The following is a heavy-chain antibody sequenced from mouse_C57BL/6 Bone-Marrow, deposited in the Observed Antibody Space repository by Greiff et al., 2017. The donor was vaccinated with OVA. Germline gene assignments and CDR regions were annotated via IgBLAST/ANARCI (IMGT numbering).Heavy chain of an antibody. J-gene: IGHJ3*01. V-gene: IGHV2-9-1*01. CDR1: GFSLTSYA. CDR2: IWTGGGT. CDR3: ARNWDDGAWCAY. D-gene: IGHD4-1*01. Sequence: VKLMESGPGLVAPSQSLSITCTVSGFSLTSYAISWVRQPPGKGLEWLGVIWTGGGTNYNSALKSRLSISKDNSKSQVFLKMKSLQTDDTARYYCARNWDDGAWCAYWGQGTLVTVSA.